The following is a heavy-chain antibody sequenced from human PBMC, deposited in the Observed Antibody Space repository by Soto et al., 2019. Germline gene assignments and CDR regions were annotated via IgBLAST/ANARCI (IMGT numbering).Heavy chain of an antibody. D-gene: IGHD4-17*01. CDR2: THNSGRT. Sequence: QVHLQESGPGLVEPSETLSLTCAVSGASIRSYYWSWIRQPPGKGQEWIGNTHNSGRTNYNPSLKSRLTISVDTSKNHFSLRLSSLTAADTAFYYCARDSNDYGDYDWFDPWGQGTLVTVSS. V-gene: IGHV4-59*01. CDR1: GASIRSYY. CDR3: ARDSNDYGDYDWFDP. J-gene: IGHJ5*02.